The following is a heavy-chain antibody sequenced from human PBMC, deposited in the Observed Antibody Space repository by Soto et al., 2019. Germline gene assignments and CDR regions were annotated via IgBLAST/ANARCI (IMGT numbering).Heavy chain of an antibody. D-gene: IGHD6-6*01. V-gene: IGHV4-61*01. Sequence: SETLSLTCTVSGGSVSSGSYYWSWIRQPPGKGLEWIRYIYYSGSTNYNPSLKSRVTISVDTSKNQFSLKLSSVTAADTAVYYCARLSISVLAAPYYHYVMAVSTRGTTVPGSS. J-gene: IGHJ6*02. CDR2: IYYSGST. CDR1: GGSVSSGSYY. CDR3: ARLSISVLAAPYYHYVMAV.